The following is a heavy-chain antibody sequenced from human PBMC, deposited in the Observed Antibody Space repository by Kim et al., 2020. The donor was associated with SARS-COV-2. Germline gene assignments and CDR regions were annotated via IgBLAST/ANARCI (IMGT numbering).Heavy chain of an antibody. V-gene: IGHV1-8*01. CDR3: VRGRRGTMIVVVIPYYYYGMDV. CDR1: GYTFTSYD. D-gene: IGHD3-22*01. J-gene: IGHJ6*02. CDR2: MNPNSGIT. Sequence: ASVKVSCKASGYTFTSYDINWVRQATGQGLEWMGWMNPNSGITGYAQKFQGRVTMTRNTSISTAYMELSSLRSEDTAVYYCVRGRRGTMIVVVIPYYYYGMDVWGQGTTVTVSS.